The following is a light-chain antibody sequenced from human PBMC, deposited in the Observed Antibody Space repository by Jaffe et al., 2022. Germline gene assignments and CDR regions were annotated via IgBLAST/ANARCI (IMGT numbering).Light chain of an antibody. CDR1: TGPVSIGHY. CDR2: DTS. J-gene: IGLJ3*02. V-gene: IGLV7-46*01. CDR3: LLAHGSARV. Sequence: QGEVTQEPSLTVSPGGTVTLTCGSSTGPVSIGHYPYWFQQKPGQAPRALIFDTSNKQSWTPARFSGSLLGGKAALTLSGAQPEDEADYYCLLAHGSARVFGGGTKLTVL.